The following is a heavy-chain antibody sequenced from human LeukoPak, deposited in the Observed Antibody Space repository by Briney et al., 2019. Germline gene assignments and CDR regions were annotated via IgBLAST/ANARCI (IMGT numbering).Heavy chain of an antibody. CDR1: GYTFTGYY. J-gene: IGHJ1*01. V-gene: IGHV1-2*02. D-gene: IGHD4-17*01. Sequence: ASVKVSCKASGYTFTGYYMHWVRQAPGQGLEWMGWINPKSGGTNYAQKFQGRVTMTRDTSISTAYMELSRLRSDDTAVYYCASGLHDYGDYAEYFQHWGQGTLVTVSS. CDR2: INPKSGGT. CDR3: ASGLHDYGDYAEYFQH.